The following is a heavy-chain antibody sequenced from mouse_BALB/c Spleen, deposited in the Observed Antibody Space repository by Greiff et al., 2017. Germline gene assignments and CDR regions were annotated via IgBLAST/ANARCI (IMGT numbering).Heavy chain of an antibody. CDR2: IYPGNSDT. CDR3: TRKDYYGSSYAMDY. D-gene: IGHD1-1*01. V-gene: IGHV1-5*01. J-gene: IGHJ4*01. Sequence: VQLMESGTVLARPGASVKMSCKASGYTFTSYWMHWVNQRPGQGLEWIGAIYPGNSDTSYNQKFKGKAKLTAVTSTSTAYMELSSLTNEDSAVYDRTRKDYYGSSYAMDYWGQGTSVTVSS. CDR1: GYTFTSYW.